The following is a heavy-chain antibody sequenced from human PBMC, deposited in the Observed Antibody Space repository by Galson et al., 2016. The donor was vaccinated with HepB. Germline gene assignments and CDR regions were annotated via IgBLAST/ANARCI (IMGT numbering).Heavy chain of an antibody. CDR2: IDWDDDK. V-gene: IGHV2-70*04. CDR3: ARSYGYPGNMDV. D-gene: IGHD5-18*01. Sequence: PALVKPTQTLTLTCTLSGFSLKTSGMRVSWIRQPPGKALEWLARIDWDDDKFYRTSLKTRLTISKDTSKNQVVFTMTKMDPVETATYYCARSYGYPGNMDVWDKGTTVTVSS. CDR1: GFSLKTSGMR. J-gene: IGHJ6*03.